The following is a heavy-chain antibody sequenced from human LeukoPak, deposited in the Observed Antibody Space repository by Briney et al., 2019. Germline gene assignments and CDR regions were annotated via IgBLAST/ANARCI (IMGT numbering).Heavy chain of an antibody. Sequence: AGSLRLSCAASTLTLSSNNMNWVRHAPGNGLEWDSYISSSSSYIPYADSVKGRFTISRDNAKSSMYLQMNSLRAEDTAVYYCARVVSGSFLGGFDIWGRGTTVTVS. CDR2: ISSSSSYI. CDR1: TLTLSSNN. V-gene: IGHV3-21*01. D-gene: IGHD1-26*01. J-gene: IGHJ3*02. CDR3: ARVVSGSFLGGFDI.